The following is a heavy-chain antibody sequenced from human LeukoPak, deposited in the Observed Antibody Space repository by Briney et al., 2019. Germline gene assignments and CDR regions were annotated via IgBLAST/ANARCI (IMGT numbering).Heavy chain of an antibody. CDR2: ISAYNGNT. CDR1: GYTFTSYG. Sequence: GASVKVSCKASGYTFTSYGISWVRQAPGQGLEWMGWISAYNGNTNYAQKLQGRVTMTTDTSTSTAYMELRSLRSDDTAVYYRARVWEVGYCSSTSCHPGSYFDYWGQGTLVTVSS. CDR3: ARVWEVGYCSSTSCHPGSYFDY. V-gene: IGHV1-18*01. D-gene: IGHD2-2*01. J-gene: IGHJ4*02.